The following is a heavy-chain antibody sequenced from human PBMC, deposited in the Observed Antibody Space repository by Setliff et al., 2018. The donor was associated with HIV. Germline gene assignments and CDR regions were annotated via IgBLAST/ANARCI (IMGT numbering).Heavy chain of an antibody. D-gene: IGHD2-21*01. CDR3: ARVPVAGANWFDP. J-gene: IGHJ5*02. CDR2: IYYTGST. CDR1: GGSINSGHYY. Sequence: SETLSLTCSVSGGSINSGHYYWSWIRHHPGKGLEWIGYIYYTGSTYFNPSLKSRVTLYIDTSKNQFSLKLISVTAADQGVYYCARVPVAGANWFDPWGLGTLVTVLL. V-gene: IGHV4-31*03.